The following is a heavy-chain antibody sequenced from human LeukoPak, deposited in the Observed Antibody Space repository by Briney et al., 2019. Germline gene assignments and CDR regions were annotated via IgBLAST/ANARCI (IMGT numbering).Heavy chain of an antibody. CDR3: ARSSDYGDYD. V-gene: IGHV4-31*03. CDR2: IYYSGRT. J-gene: IGHJ4*02. CDR1: GGSVNSGGYY. D-gene: IGHD4-17*01. Sequence: PSETLSLTCTVSGGSVNSGGYYWTWIRQHPGKGLEWLGYIYYSGRTHYNPSLKSRITISLDTSKNQFSPNLTSVSAADTAFYFCARSSDYGDYDWGQGTLITVSS.